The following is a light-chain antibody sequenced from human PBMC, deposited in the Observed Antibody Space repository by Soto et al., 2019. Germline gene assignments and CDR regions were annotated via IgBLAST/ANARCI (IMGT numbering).Light chain of an antibody. J-gene: IGLJ1*01. Sequence: QSSLTQPPSAYGSRGRSVTISCTGTSSDIGAYNYVSWYQQHPGKVPKLLIYEVNKRPSGVPGRFSGSKSGNTASLTVSGLQAEDEADYYCSSYAGNDNYVFGTGTKVTVL. CDR3: SSYAGNDNYV. V-gene: IGLV2-8*01. CDR1: SSDIGAYNY. CDR2: EVN.